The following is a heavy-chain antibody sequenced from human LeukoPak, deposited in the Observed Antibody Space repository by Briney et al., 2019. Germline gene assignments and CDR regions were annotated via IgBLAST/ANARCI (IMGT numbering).Heavy chain of an antibody. Sequence: ASVKVSCKASGYTFTSYGISWVRQAPGQGLEWMGWISAYNGNTNYAQKLQGRVTMTTDTSTSTAYMELRSLRSDDTAVYYCATTSMIRGIYYFYMDVWGKGTTVTVSS. CDR2: ISAYNGNT. CDR3: ATTSMIRGIYYFYMDV. D-gene: IGHD3-10*01. J-gene: IGHJ6*03. CDR1: GYTFTSYG. V-gene: IGHV1-18*01.